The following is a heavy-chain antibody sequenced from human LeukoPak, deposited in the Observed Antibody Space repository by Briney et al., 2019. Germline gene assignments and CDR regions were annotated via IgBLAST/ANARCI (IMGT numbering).Heavy chain of an antibody. V-gene: IGHV1-69*01. Sequence: SVKVSCKASGGTFSSYAISWVRQAPGQGLEWMGGIIPIFGTANYAQKFQGRVTITADESASTAYMELSSLRSEDTAVYYCARDKSEGDILSCGGYAFDIWGQGTMVTVSS. CDR2: IIPIFGTA. J-gene: IGHJ3*02. CDR1: GGTFSSYA. D-gene: IGHD3-9*01. CDR3: ARDKSEGDILSCGGYAFDI.